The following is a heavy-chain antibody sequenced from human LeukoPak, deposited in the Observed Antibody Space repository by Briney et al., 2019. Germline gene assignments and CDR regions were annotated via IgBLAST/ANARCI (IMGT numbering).Heavy chain of an antibody. CDR2: TYCRSNLYT. D-gene: IGHD1-1*01. V-gene: IGHV6-1*01. CDR3: ARDGVQIDAFDI. J-gene: IGHJ3*02. CDR1: GDSFSTNSAA. Sequence: SQTLSLTCAISGDSFSTNSAAWNWIRQSPSRGLEWLGRTYCRSNLYTDYAVSVKSRITINPDTSKNQFSLQLNSVTPEDTAVYYCARDGVQIDAFDIWGQGTMVTVSS.